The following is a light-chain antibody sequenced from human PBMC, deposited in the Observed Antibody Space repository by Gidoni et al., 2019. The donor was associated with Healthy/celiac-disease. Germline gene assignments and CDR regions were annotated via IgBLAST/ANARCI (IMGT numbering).Light chain of an antibody. V-gene: IGKV2-28*01. Sequence: SPLSLPVTPGEPASIPCRSSQSLLHSNGYNYLDWYLQKPGQSPQLLIYLGSNRASGVPDRFSGSGSGTDFTLKISRVEAEDVGVYYCMQALQTPRTFGQGTKVEIK. CDR3: MQALQTPRT. J-gene: IGKJ1*01. CDR2: LGS. CDR1: QSLLHSNGYNY.